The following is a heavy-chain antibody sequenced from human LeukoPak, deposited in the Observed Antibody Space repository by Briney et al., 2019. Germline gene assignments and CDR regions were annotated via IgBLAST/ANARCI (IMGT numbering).Heavy chain of an antibody. J-gene: IGHJ4*02. CDR1: GITFSHAW. D-gene: IGHD2-8*01. CDR2: IKSKSDGWTT. Sequence: PGGSLRLSCAASGITFSHAWMSWVRQAPEKGLEWVGLIKSKSDGWTTDYAAPVKGRFTITRDDSKNTVFLQMNSLKSEDTAVYFCTTEIAENGADSLPLWGQGTLVTVSS. V-gene: IGHV3-15*01. CDR3: TTEIAENGADSLPL.